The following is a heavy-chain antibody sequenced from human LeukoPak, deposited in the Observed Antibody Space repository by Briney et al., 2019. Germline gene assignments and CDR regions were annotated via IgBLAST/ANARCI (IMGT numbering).Heavy chain of an antibody. V-gene: IGHV4-59*01. D-gene: IGHD6-13*01. CDR3: ARLSSSWYYFDY. CDR1: GGSISSYY. Sequence: KPSETLSLTCTVSGGSISSYYWSWIRQPPGKGLEWIGYIYSSGSTNYNPSLKSRVTISVDTSKNQFSLKLSSVTAADTAVYYCARLSSSWYYFDYWGQGTLVTVSS. CDR2: IYSSGST. J-gene: IGHJ4*02.